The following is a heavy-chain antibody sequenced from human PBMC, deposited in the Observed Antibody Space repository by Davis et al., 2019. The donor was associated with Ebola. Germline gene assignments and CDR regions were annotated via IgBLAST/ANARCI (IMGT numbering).Heavy chain of an antibody. CDR2: IYYSGST. CDR3: ARQAGGAWELLPNWFDP. Sequence: MPGGSLRLSCTVSGGSISSGSYYWGWIRQPPGKGLEWVGAIYYSGSTYYNPSLKSRVTISVDTSKNQFSLKLSSVTAADTAVYYCARQAGGAWELLPNWFDPWGQGTLVTVSS. J-gene: IGHJ5*02. D-gene: IGHD1-26*01. CDR1: GGSISSGSYY. V-gene: IGHV4-39*01.